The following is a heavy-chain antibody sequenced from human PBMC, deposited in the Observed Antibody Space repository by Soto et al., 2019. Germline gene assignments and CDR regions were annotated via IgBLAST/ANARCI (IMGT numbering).Heavy chain of an antibody. V-gene: IGHV3-48*02. CDR3: ARDWQNAFDI. J-gene: IGHJ3*02. CDR2: ISSRSSSV. CDR1: GFMYSSYT. Sequence: LRLSCEASGFMYSSYTMNWVRQAPGKGLEWLSYISSRSSSVSYADSVKGRFTSSRDNAKNSLYLQMNTLRDEDTAVYYCARDWQNAFDIWGQGTMVTVS.